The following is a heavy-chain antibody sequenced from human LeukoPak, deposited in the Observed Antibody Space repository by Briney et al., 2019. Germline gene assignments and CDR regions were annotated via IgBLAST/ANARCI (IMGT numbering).Heavy chain of an antibody. Sequence: SETLSLTCTVSGDSVSSGSYYWSWIRQPPGKGLEWIGYIYYSGSTNYNPSLKSRVTISVDTSKNQFSLKLSSVTAADTAVYYCARAPSHCSGGSCYSFDYWGQGTLVTVSS. J-gene: IGHJ4*02. CDR3: ARAPSHCSGGSCYSFDY. V-gene: IGHV4-61*01. D-gene: IGHD2-15*01. CDR2: IYYSGST. CDR1: GDSVSSGSYY.